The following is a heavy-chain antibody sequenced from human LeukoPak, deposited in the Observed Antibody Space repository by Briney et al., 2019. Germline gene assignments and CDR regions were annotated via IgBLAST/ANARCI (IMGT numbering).Heavy chain of an antibody. Sequence: PSETLSHTCTVSGASINYYYWSWIRQPPGKGLEWIGYIYYSGSTKYNPSLKSRVTISVDRSKNQFSLKLTSVTAADTAVYYCARLGRGSGSYFYYYAMDVWGQGTTVTVSS. D-gene: IGHD3-10*01. J-gene: IGHJ6*02. CDR2: IYYSGST. V-gene: IGHV4-59*08. CDR3: ARLGRGSGSYFYYYAMDV. CDR1: GASINYYY.